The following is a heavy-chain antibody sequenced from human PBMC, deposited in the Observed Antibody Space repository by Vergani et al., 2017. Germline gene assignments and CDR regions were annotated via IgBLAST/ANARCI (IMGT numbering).Heavy chain of an antibody. Sequence: EVQVLESGGGLVQPGGSLRLSCAASGFTFSSYAMSWVRQAPGKGLEWVSAISGSGGSTYYADSVKGRFTISRDNSKNTLYLQMNSLRAEDTAVYYCARDVSSWGDQPGADAFDIWGQGTMVTVSS. CDR1: GFTFSSYA. D-gene: IGHD2-2*01. V-gene: IGHV3-23*01. CDR3: ARDVSSWGDQPGADAFDI. J-gene: IGHJ3*02. CDR2: ISGSGGST.